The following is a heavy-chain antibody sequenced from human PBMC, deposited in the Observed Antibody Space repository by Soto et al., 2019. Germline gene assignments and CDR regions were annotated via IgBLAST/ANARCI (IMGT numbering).Heavy chain of an antibody. CDR1: GYTFSNYG. CDR2: INAGNGNT. D-gene: IGHD6-19*01. Sequence: QVQLVQSGAEVKKPGASVKVSCKASGYTFSNYGIHWVRQAPGQRLEWMGWINAGNGNTQYSQKFQGRVTISRDTSATTAYMEVSSLRSEDTAVYYCARDRNSGVLDWYDPWGQGTLVTVAS. CDR3: ARDRNSGVLDWYDP. J-gene: IGHJ5*02. V-gene: IGHV1-3*01.